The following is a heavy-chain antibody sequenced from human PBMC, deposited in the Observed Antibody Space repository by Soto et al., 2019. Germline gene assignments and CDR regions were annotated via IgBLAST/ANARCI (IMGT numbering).Heavy chain of an antibody. CDR2: ISVSVDI. CDR3: AKARFYDSSGFLDL. J-gene: IGHJ5*02. V-gene: IGHV3-23*01. D-gene: IGHD3-22*01. CDR1: GFTFSSYA. Sequence: PGGSLRLSCVASGFTFSSYAMDWVRQAPGKGLECISTISVSVDIYYADSVKGRFTISRDNSKKTLYLQMNSLRAEDTAVYYCAKARFYDSSGFLDLWGQGTLVTVSS.